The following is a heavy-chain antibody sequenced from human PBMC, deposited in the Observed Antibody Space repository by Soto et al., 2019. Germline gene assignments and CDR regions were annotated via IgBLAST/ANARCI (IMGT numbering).Heavy chain of an antibody. D-gene: IGHD2-2*01. J-gene: IGHJ4*02. CDR1: GDTFSTYA. Sequence: AASVKVSCKASGDTFSTYAFTWVRQAPGQGLEWMGAIISIFGTPTYAQKFQGRVTITADKSTTSAYMELSSLRSEDTAVYYCASDIAGYCTTTTCYVGVGTAFDYWGQGTPVTVSS. V-gene: IGHV1-69*06. CDR2: IISIFGTP. CDR3: ASDIAGYCTTTTCYVGVGTAFDY.